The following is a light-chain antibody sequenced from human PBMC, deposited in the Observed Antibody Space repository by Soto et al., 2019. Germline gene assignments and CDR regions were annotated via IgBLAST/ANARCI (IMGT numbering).Light chain of an antibody. V-gene: IGLV2-8*01. J-gene: IGLJ2*01. CDR2: EVT. Sequence: QSVLTQPPSASVSPGQSVTISCTGTSSDVGGHNFVSWYQQHPGKAPKFLIYEVTKRPSGVPDRFSGSKSGITASLTVSGLQADDEAYYYCSAYAGNNNPVIFGGGTKLTVL. CDR3: SAYAGNNNPVI. CDR1: SSDVGGHNF.